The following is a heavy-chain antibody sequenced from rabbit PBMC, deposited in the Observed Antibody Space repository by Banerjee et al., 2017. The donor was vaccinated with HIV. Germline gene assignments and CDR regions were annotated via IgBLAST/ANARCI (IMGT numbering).Heavy chain of an antibody. V-gene: IGHV1S45*01. Sequence: QQQLEESGGGLVKPGGTLTLTCKASGIDFTSDYYMCWVRPAAEEGVECIACIDAGTSGNAYYARWAKARFTSSKTSSATVTLQMPSLTAADTAFYFCVRDSDSYYGMDLWGQGTLVTVS. CDR1: GIDFTSDYY. CDR2: IDAGTSGNA. J-gene: IGHJ6*01. D-gene: IGHD2-1*01. CDR3: VRDSDSYYGMDL.